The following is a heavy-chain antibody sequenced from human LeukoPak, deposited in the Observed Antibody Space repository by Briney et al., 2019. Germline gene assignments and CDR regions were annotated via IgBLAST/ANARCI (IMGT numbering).Heavy chain of an antibody. CDR1: GFSFSTYG. V-gene: IGHV3-23*01. CDR2: ISGSGGNT. Sequence: TGGSLRLSCAASGFSFSTYGMSWVRQAPGKGLEWVSTISGSGGNTYYAADSVKGRFTISRDNSKNTLYLQMHSVRAEDTAVYYCAKRGSSGYPSNFDLWGRGTLVTVSS. J-gene: IGHJ2*01. D-gene: IGHD3-22*01. CDR3: AKRGSSGYPSNFDL.